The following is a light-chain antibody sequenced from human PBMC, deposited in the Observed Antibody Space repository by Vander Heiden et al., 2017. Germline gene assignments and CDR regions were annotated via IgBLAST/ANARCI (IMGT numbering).Light chain of an antibody. V-gene: IGLV1-44*01. J-gene: IGLJ1*01. Sequence: SFLPHPPPASVPPGPRVTISCSGSSSNIGSNSVSWYQRLPGTAPKLLIYIDNQRPSGVPDRFSGSKSGTSASLAISGLQSEDEAEYFCAAWDDNLNGLYVFGTGTKVTVL. CDR1: SSNIGSNS. CDR3: AAWDDNLNGLYV. CDR2: IDN.